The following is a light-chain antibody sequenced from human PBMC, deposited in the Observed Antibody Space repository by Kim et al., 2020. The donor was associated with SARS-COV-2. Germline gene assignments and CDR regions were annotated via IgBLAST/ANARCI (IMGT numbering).Light chain of an antibody. CDR1: QGVASIH. CDR3: QQYDRPPYT. V-gene: IGKV3-20*01. J-gene: IGKJ2*01. Sequence: LSPGDRATLSCSANQGVASIHFAWFQQKPGQAPRLLIYGTSSRAPAIPDRFSASGSGTDFTLTISRLEPEDFAIYYCQQYDRPPYTFGQGTKLEI. CDR2: GTS.